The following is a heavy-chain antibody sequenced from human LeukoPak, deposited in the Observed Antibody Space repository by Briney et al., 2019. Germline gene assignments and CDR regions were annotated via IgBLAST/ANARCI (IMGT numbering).Heavy chain of an antibody. J-gene: IGHJ6*03. D-gene: IGHD6-13*01. CDR3: AKGMAAAYQYYYMDV. CDR1: GFTFADYA. CDR2: ISWNSGSI. V-gene: IGHV3-9*03. Sequence: GGSLRLSCAASGFTFADYAMHWVRQAPGKGLEWVSGISWNSGSIGYADSVKGRFTISRDNAKNSLYLQMNSLRAEDVALYYCAKGMAAAYQYYYMDVWGKGTTVTVSS.